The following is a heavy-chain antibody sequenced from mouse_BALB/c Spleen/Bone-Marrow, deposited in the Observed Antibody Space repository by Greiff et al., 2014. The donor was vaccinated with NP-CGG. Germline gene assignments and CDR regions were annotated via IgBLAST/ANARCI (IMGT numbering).Heavy chain of an antibody. D-gene: IGHD4-1*01. CDR3: ARFAGTPYTMDY. J-gene: IGHJ4*01. CDR1: GYSITSDYS. CDR2: IHYSGTT. Sequence: EVQVVESGPGLVKPSQSLSLTCTVTGYSITSDYSWHWIRQFPGNKLEWMGYIHYSGTTVYNPSLKSRISITRDTSNNQFFLQLNSVTTEDTATYYCARFAGTPYTMDYWGQGTSVTVSS. V-gene: IGHV3-1*02.